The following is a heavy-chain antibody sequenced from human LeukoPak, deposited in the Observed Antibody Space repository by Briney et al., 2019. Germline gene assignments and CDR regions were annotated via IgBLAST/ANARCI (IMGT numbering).Heavy chain of an antibody. D-gene: IGHD5-18*01. J-gene: IGHJ2*01. Sequence: GASVKVSCKASGYSFNDYYIHWARQAPGQGLEWMGWINPNRGGTSYAQKFQGRVTMTRDTSITTAYMELSSLRSDDTAMYYCARGVQLWPYWYFDLWGRGTLVTVSS. V-gene: IGHV1-2*02. CDR2: INPNRGGT. CDR3: ARGVQLWPYWYFDL. CDR1: GYSFNDYY.